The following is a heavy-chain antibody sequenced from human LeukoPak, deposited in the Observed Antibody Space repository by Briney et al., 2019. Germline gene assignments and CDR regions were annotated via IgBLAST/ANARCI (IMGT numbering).Heavy chain of an antibody. Sequence: PGRSLRLSCAASGFTFSSYGMHWVRQAPGKGLEWVATIWYDESNKNHADSVKGRFTISKDNSKNTLYLDMNSLRAEDTGIYYCARVPSAYDPFDYWGQGTLVTVSS. CDR2: IWYDESNK. V-gene: IGHV3-33*01. J-gene: IGHJ4*02. D-gene: IGHD5-12*01. CDR1: GFTFSSYG. CDR3: ARVPSAYDPFDY.